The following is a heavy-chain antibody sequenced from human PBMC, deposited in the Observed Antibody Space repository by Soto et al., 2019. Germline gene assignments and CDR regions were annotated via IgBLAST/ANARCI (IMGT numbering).Heavy chain of an antibody. CDR2: IYYSGST. V-gene: IGHV4-59*08. CDR3: ARRWGDYFDY. J-gene: IGHJ4*02. CDR1: GRSISSYY. Sequence: SETLSLACTVSGRSISSYYWSWIRQPPGKGLEWIGYIYYSGSTNYNPSLKSRVTISVDTSKNQFSLKLSSVTAADTAVYYCARRWGDYFDYWGQGTLVTVS. D-gene: IGHD3-16*01.